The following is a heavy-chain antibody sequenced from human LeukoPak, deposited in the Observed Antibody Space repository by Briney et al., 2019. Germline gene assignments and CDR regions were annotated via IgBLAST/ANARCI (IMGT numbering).Heavy chain of an antibody. Sequence: GRSLRLSCAASGFTFSSYAMHWVRQAPGKGLEWVSVISYDGSNKYYADSVKGRFTISRDNSKNTLYLQMNSLRAEDTGVYYCARNKRIAGAGDYYYYYGMDVWAKGPRSPSP. D-gene: IGHD6-19*01. V-gene: IGHV3-30-3*01. CDR1: GFTFSSYA. J-gene: IGHJ6*02. CDR2: ISYDGSNK. CDR3: ARNKRIAGAGDYYYYYGMDV.